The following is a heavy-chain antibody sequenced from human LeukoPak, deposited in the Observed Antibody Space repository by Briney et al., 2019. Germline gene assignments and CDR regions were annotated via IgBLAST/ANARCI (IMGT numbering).Heavy chain of an antibody. D-gene: IGHD2-2*01. Sequence: SETLSLXCTVSGGSISSSSYYWGWSRQPPGKGPEWIGSIYYSGITYYNPSLKSRVTISVDTSKNQFSLKLSSVTAADTAVYYCARHSVVVPAAMSLWGQGTLVTVSS. CDR3: ARHSVVVPAAMSL. V-gene: IGHV4-39*01. J-gene: IGHJ4*02. CDR1: GGSISSSSYY. CDR2: IYYSGIT.